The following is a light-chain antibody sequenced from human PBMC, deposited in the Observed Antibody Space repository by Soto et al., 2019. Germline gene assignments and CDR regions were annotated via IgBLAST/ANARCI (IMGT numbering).Light chain of an antibody. V-gene: IGKV3-20*01. Sequence: EIVLTQSAGTLSLSLGERATLSCRASQSVSRSSLAWYQQKPGQAPRLLIYGASSRATGIPDRFSGSGSGTDFTLTISRLEPEDFAVYYCQQYGSSPQFTFGPGTKVDIK. CDR2: GAS. CDR1: QSVSRSS. CDR3: QQYGSSPQFT. J-gene: IGKJ3*01.